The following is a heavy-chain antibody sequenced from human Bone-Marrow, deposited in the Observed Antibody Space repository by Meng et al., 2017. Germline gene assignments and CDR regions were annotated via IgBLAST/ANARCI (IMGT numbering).Heavy chain of an antibody. CDR3: ARDSENIVGATRFDY. Sequence: QVNLVQFGADVNKSASSVNVSCNSAGGTSCSYAISWVRQAPGQGLELMGGIIPIFGTTNYAQKFQGRVTITADKSTSTAYMELSSLRSEDTAVYYCARDSENIVGATRFDYWGQGTLVTVSS. CDR2: IIPIFGTT. D-gene: IGHD1-26*01. V-gene: IGHV1-69*14. CDR1: GGTSCSYA. J-gene: IGHJ4*02.